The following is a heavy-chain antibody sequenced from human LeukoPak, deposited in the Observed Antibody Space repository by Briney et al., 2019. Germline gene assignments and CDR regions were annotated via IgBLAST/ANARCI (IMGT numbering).Heavy chain of an antibody. CDR1: GYTFTSYA. D-gene: IGHD3-22*01. CDR2: INAGNGNT. V-gene: IGHV1-3*01. Sequence: ASVKVSCKASGYTFTSYAMHWVRQAPGQRLEWMGWINAGNGNTNYAQKFQERVTITRDMSTSTAYMELSSLRSEDTAVYYCAADREYYYDSSGYYYYYGMDVWGQGTTVTVSS. CDR3: AADREYYYDSSGYYYYYGMDV. J-gene: IGHJ6*02.